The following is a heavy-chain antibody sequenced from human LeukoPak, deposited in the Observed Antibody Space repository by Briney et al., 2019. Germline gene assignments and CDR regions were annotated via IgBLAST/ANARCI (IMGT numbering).Heavy chain of an antibody. D-gene: IGHD5-12*01. CDR1: GGSISSSSYY. Sequence: SETLSLTCTVSGGSISSSSYYWGWIRQPPGKGLEWIGSIYYSGSTYYNPSLKSRVTISVDTSKNQFSLKLSSVTAADTAVYYCARKHVDSDYYYGTDVWGQGTTVTVSS. CDR3: ARKHVDSDYYYGTDV. J-gene: IGHJ6*02. CDR2: IYYSGST. V-gene: IGHV4-39*01.